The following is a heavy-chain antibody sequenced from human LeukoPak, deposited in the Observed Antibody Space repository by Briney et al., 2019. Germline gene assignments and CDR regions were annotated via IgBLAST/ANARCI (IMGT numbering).Heavy chain of an antibody. Sequence: GGSLRLSCAASGFTFSSNWMSWVRQAPGKGLEWVANIKQDGSEKYYVDSVKGRFTISRDNAKNSLYLQMNSLRAEDTAVYYCARDFSLNRRSTTRHDYWGQGTLVTVSS. CDR1: GFTFSSNW. CDR3: ARDFSLNRRSTTRHDY. V-gene: IGHV3-7*01. J-gene: IGHJ4*02. D-gene: IGHD1-14*01. CDR2: IKQDGSEK.